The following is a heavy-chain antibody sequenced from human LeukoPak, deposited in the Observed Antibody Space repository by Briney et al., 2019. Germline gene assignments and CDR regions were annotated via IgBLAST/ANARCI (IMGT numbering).Heavy chain of an antibody. Sequence: PGGSLRLSCAASGFTFSSYAMSWVRQAPGKGLEWVSVISADGGSTYYADSVKGRFTISRDNSKNTLYLQMNSLRAEDTAVDYCAKAYSASCYSALDYWGQGTLGTVSS. D-gene: IGHD2-2*02. J-gene: IGHJ4*02. CDR1: GFTFSSYA. V-gene: IGHV3-23*01. CDR3: AKAYSASCYSALDY. CDR2: ISADGGST.